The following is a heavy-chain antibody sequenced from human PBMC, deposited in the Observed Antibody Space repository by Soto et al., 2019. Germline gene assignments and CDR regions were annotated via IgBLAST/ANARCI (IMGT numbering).Heavy chain of an antibody. CDR3: AKYSGSYPVYNGLSL. V-gene: IGHV3-23*01. CDR1: GFPFSTSA. J-gene: IGHJ6*02. D-gene: IGHD1-26*01. Sequence: EVQLLESGGGLVQPGGSLILSCAASGFPFSTSAMNWVRQAPGKGLEWVSIISASSDAAYYAVSVKGRFASSRDNSKNTLYLQMNSLRAEDTAVYYCAKYSGSYPVYNGLSLWGQGTTVTVS. CDR2: ISASSDAA.